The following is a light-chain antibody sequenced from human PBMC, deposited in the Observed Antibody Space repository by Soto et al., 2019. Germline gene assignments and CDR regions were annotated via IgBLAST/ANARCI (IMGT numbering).Light chain of an antibody. Sequence: EIMMTQSPATLSVSPGERATLSCRASQSVRNNLAWYQQKPGQAPRLLIYYASTRATSIPARFSGSGSGTEFTLTISSLQSEDFAIYYCQQYNNCPPITFGQGTRLEIK. CDR2: YAS. V-gene: IGKV3-15*01. J-gene: IGKJ5*01. CDR3: QQYNNCPPIT. CDR1: QSVRNN.